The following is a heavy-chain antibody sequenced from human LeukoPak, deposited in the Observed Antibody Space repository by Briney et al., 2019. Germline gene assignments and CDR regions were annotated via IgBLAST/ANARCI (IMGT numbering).Heavy chain of an antibody. CDR1: GFTFSDYY. CDR3: ARGDVLLWFGELVPFDI. J-gene: IGHJ3*02. Sequence: GGSLRLSCVASGFTFSDYYMSWIRQAPGKGLEWLSYISSSGSTIYYADSVKGRFTISRDNAKNLLSLQMDSLRAEDTAIYYCARGDVLLWFGELVPFDIWGQGTMVTVSS. V-gene: IGHV3-11*01. D-gene: IGHD3-10*01. CDR2: ISSSGSTI.